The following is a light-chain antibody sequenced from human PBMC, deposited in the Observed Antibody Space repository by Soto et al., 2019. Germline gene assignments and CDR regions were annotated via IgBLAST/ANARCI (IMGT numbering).Light chain of an antibody. CDR1: QSLLHSDGRTF. V-gene: IGKV2D-29*01. CDR2: ETS. CDR3: MQSMEIPIT. Sequence: DSVMTQSPLSLSVTPGQPASISCKSSQSLLHSDGRTFLCWYLQKPGQPPQVLIYETSDRFSGVPYRISGSGSGTEYTLKISRVEAEDAGVYYCMQSMEIPITFGQGTRLGI. J-gene: IGKJ5*01.